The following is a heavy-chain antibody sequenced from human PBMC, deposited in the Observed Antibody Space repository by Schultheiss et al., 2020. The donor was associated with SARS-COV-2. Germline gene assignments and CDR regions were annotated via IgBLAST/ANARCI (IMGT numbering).Heavy chain of an antibody. CDR1: GFTFSSFA. CDR3: ARVPVGARDFDY. D-gene: IGHD1-26*01. Sequence: GGSLRLSCSASGFTFSSFAMHWVRQAPGKGLEWVAVIWYDGSNKYYADSVKGRFTISRDNAKNTLYLQMNSLRAEDTAVYYCARVPVGARDFDYWGQGTLVTVSS. CDR2: IWYDGSNK. J-gene: IGHJ4*02. V-gene: IGHV3-30*07.